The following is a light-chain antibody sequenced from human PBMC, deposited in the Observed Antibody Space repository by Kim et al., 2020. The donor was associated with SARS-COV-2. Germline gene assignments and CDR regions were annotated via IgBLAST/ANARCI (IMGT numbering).Light chain of an antibody. CDR2: KDS. CDR3: YSAADNNWL. J-gene: IGLJ3*02. Sequence: SVTPGQTARITGSGGVLAKRYARWYQQKAGQAPLLVIYKDSKRPSGIPERFSDSSSGTTVTLTISGAQVEDEADYYCYSAADNNWLFGGGTQLTVL. V-gene: IGLV3-27*01. CDR1: VLAKRY.